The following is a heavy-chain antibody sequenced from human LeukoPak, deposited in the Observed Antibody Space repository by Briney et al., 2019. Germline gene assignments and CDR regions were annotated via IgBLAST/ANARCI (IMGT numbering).Heavy chain of an antibody. Sequence: SSETLSLTCTVSGGSISSYYWSWIRQPPGKGLDWIGYIYYSGSTNYNPSLKSRVTISVDTSKNQFSLKLSSVTAADTAVYYCARDRRDTAMPSFDYWGQGTLVTVSS. CDR3: ARDRRDTAMPSFDY. J-gene: IGHJ4*02. CDR1: GGSISSYY. D-gene: IGHD5-18*01. CDR2: IYYSGST. V-gene: IGHV4-59*01.